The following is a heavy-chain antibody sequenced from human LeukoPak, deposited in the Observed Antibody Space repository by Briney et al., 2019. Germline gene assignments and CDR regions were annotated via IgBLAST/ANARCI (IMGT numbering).Heavy chain of an antibody. CDR1: GGSISSSVYF. Sequence: SETLSLTRTVSGGSISSSVYFWGWIRQPPGRGLEWIVTIENSETPYYNPSLKSRVTISVYTSKNQFSLKVSSVTAADTAVYYCARHIYKQLLDDWGQGTLVTVSS. V-gene: IGHV4-39*01. D-gene: IGHD1-26*01. CDR2: IENSETP. CDR3: ARHIYKQLLDD. J-gene: IGHJ4*02.